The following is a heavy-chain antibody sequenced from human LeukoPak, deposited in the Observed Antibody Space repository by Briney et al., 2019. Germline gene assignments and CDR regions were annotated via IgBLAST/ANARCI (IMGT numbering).Heavy chain of an antibody. D-gene: IGHD3-10*01. CDR1: GFTVSSNY. V-gene: IGHV3-66*02. CDR2: IYSGGST. Sequence: GGSLRLSCAASGFTVSSNYMSWVRQAPGKGLEWVSVIYSGGSTYYADSVKGRFTISRDNSKNTLYLQMDSLRAEDTAVYYCAGFYGSVLGFDPWGQGTLVTVSS. J-gene: IGHJ5*02. CDR3: AGFYGSVLGFDP.